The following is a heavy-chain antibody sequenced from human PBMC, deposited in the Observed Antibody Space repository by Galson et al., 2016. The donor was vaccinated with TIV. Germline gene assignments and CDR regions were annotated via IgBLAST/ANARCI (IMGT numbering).Heavy chain of an antibody. CDR2: IWYDGSKK. CDR1: GFTFSSYT. Sequence: SLRLSCAASGFTFSSYTMHWVRQAPGQGLEWVALIWYDGSKKYYTDSVKGRFTISRDNSKNTLYLQMDSLRPEDTAMYYCAKDGGCGGDCPHYYGMDVWGQGTTVTVSS. J-gene: IGHJ6*02. CDR3: AKDGGCGGDCPHYYGMDV. V-gene: IGHV3-30*02. D-gene: IGHD2-21*02.